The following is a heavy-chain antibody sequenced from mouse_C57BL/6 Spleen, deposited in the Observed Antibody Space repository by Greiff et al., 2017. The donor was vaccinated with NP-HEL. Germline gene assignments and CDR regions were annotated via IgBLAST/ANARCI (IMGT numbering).Heavy chain of an antibody. CDR2: IYPSDSET. Sequence: QVQLKQPGAELVRPGSSVKLSCKASGYTFTSYWMDWVKQRPGQGLEWIGNIYPSDSETHYNQKFKDKATLTVDKSSSTAYMQLSSLTSEDSAVYVCARGITTVVAVDYWGQGTTLTVSS. D-gene: IGHD1-1*01. CDR3: ARGITTVVAVDY. CDR1: GYTFTSYW. J-gene: IGHJ2*01. V-gene: IGHV1-61*01.